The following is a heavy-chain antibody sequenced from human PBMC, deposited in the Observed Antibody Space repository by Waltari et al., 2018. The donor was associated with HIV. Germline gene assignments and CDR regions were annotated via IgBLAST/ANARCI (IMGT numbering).Heavy chain of an antibody. CDR3: TPSPIHAFDI. J-gene: IGHJ3*02. Sequence: EVQLVESGGVLVRPGESLRLSCTGSGFSFGDYALSWFRQAPGKGLEWVGFIRSNAYGGTSEYAASVKDRFTISRDDSKNIVYRQMNSLENEDTAMYYCTPSPIHAFDIWGQGTLVTVSS. CDR2: IRSNAYGGTS. CDR1: GFSFGDYA. V-gene: IGHV3-49*05.